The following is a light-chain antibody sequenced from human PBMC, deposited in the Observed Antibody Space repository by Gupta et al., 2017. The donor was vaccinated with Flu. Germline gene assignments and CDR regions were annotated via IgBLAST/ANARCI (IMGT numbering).Light chain of an antibody. Sequence: EIVLTQSPATLSLSPGERAILSCRASQSVSSYLAWYQQKPGQAPRLLMYDASKRVAGIPARFSGSGCGAEFSPTISTRVHQDFAVYYCRQRSGLRMSTFGQGTKLEIK. V-gene: IGKV3-11*01. CDR2: DAS. CDR1: QSVSSY. CDR3: RQRSGLRMST. J-gene: IGKJ2*01.